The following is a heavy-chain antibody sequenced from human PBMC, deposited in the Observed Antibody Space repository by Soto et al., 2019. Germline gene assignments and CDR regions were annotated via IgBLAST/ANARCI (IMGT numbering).Heavy chain of an antibody. J-gene: IGHJ3*01. Sequence: QVQLQESGPGLVKPSGTLSLTCAVSGDSISSSKWWTWVRQPPGKGLEWIGDTLHSGSTNYNPSLKSRIIISVDKSQTQFSLELTSVTAADTAVYYCAYSTGWYRHDVWGQGTLVIVSP. V-gene: IGHV4-4*02. D-gene: IGHD6-19*01. CDR2: TLHSGST. CDR3: AYSTGWYRHDV. CDR1: GDSISSSKW.